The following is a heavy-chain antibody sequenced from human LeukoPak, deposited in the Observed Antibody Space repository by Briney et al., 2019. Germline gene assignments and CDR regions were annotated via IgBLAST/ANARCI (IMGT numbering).Heavy chain of an antibody. Sequence: PSETLSLTCTVSGGSISSYYWSWIRQPPGKGLEWIGYIYYSGSTNYNPSLKSRVTISVDTSKNQFSLKLSSVTAADTAVYYCASGDYVSGMVFDPWGQGILVTVSS. CDR1: GGSISSYY. J-gene: IGHJ5*02. CDR2: IYYSGST. V-gene: IGHV4-59*01. CDR3: ASGDYVSGMVFDP. D-gene: IGHD4-17*01.